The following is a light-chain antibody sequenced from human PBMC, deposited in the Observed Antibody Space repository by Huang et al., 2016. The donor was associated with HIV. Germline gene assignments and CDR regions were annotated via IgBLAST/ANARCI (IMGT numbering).Light chain of an antibody. CDR3: QQYFISPPT. V-gene: IGKV4-1*01. CDR2: WVS. CDR1: QSVLSRHSNKTY. J-gene: IGKJ2*01. Sequence: DIVMTQSPDSMAVSLGERATINCKSSQSVLSRHSNKTYLARYQQRPGQSPTLLIYWVSTRQSGVHDRFSGSGSGTHFTLTISSLQAEDVACYYCQQYFISPPTFGQGTKLEI.